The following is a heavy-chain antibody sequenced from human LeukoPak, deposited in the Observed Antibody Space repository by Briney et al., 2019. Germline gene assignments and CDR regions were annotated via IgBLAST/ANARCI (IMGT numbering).Heavy chain of an antibody. CDR2: ISWNSGSI. CDR1: GFTFDDYA. V-gene: IGHV3-9*03. J-gene: IGHJ3*02. CDR3: AKAGHSGNAFDI. Sequence: GRFLRLSCAASGFTFDDYAMHWVRQAPGKGLEWVSGISWNSGSIGYADSVKGRFTISRDNAKNSLYLQMNSLRAEDMALYYCAKAGHSGNAFDIWGQGTMVTVSS.